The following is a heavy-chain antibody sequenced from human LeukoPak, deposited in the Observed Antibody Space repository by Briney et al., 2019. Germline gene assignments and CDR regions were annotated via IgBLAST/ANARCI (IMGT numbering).Heavy chain of an antibody. CDR2: INHSGGT. CDR3: ARLPSTVSRRYYYYYMDV. V-gene: IGHV4-34*01. J-gene: IGHJ6*03. CDR1: GGSISSHY. D-gene: IGHD4-11*01. Sequence: SETLSLTCTVSGGSISSHYWSWIRQPPGKGLEWIGEINHSGGTNYNPSLKSRVTISVDTSKNQFSLKLSSVTAADTAVYYCARLPSTVSRRYYYYYMDVWGKGTTVTVSS.